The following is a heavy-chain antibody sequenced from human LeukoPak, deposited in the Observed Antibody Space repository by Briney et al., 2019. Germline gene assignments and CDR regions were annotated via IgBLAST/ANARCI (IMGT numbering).Heavy chain of an antibody. CDR1: GGSISSYY. D-gene: IGHD3-22*01. V-gene: IGHV4-59*12. J-gene: IGHJ4*02. CDR2: IYYSGST. CDR3: ARADVHYYDSSGYYDY. Sequence: SETLSLTCTVSGGSISSYYWSWIRQPPGEGLEWIGYIYYSGSTNYNPSLKSRVTISVDRSKNQFSLKLSSVTAADTAVYYCARADVHYYDSSGYYDYWGQGTLVTVSS.